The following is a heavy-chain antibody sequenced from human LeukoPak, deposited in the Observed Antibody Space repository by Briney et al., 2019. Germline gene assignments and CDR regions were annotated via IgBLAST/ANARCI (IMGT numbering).Heavy chain of an antibody. CDR2: ITSRRTSI. Sequence: GGSLRLSCAASGFSFSTYTMNWVRQARGKGLEWVSSITSRRTSIFYADSVKGRFTISRDDAKNSLYLQMNSLRAEDTALYYCARVNGYYRDYWGQGTLVTVSS. J-gene: IGHJ4*02. D-gene: IGHD2/OR15-2a*01. CDR3: ARVNGYYRDY. CDR1: GFSFSTYT. V-gene: IGHV3-21*01.